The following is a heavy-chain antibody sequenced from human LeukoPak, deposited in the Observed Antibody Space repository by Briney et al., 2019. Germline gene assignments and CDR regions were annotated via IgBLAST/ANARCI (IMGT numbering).Heavy chain of an antibody. CDR3: ARGGGSSSSSWFDP. D-gene: IGHD6-6*01. Sequence: PGRSLRLSCEASGFTFSSYGMHWVRQAPGQGLEWVAVIWYDGSNKYYADPVKGRFTISRDNSKNTLYLQMNSLRAEDTAVYYCARGGGSSSSSWFDPWGQGTLVTVSS. J-gene: IGHJ5*02. CDR1: GFTFSSYG. CDR2: IWYDGSNK. V-gene: IGHV3-33*01.